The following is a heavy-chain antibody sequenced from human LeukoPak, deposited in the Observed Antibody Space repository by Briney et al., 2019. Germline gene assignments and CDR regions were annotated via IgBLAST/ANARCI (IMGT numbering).Heavy chain of an antibody. J-gene: IGHJ4*02. Sequence: GGSLRLSCAASGFTFSSYEMNWVRQAPGKGLEWVSYISSSGSTIYYADSVKGRFTISRDNSKNTLDLQMNSLRAEDTAVYYCAKAGYSHTTGRFDYWGQGTLVTVSS. CDR1: GFTFSSYE. CDR2: ISSSGSTI. V-gene: IGHV3-48*03. CDR3: AKAGYSHTTGRFDY. D-gene: IGHD5-18*01.